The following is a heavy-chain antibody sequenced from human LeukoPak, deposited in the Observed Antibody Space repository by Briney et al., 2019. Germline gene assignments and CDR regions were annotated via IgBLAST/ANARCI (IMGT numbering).Heavy chain of an antibody. J-gene: IGHJ4*02. V-gene: IGHV4-59*01. CDR2: TYYSGSA. CDR3: ARGGSRDGYNRPLDY. D-gene: IGHD5-24*01. CDR1: GSSISSYY. Sequence: SETLSLTCAVSGSSISSYYWSWIRQPPGKGLEWIGYTYYSGSANYSPSLKSRVTMSVDTSKNQFSLRLNSVTAADTAVYYCARGGSRDGYNRPLDYWGQGTLVTVSS.